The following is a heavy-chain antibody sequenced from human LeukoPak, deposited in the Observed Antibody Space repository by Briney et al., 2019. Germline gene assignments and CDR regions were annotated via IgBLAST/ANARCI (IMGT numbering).Heavy chain of an antibody. J-gene: IGHJ5*02. CDR1: GGSISSGSYY. CDR2: IYTSGIT. CDR3: ARVALDCSSTSCMLGWFDP. Sequence: PSETLSLXCTVSGGSISSGSYYWSWIRQPAGKGLEWIGRIYTSGITNYNPSLKSRVTISVDTSKNQFSLKLSSVTAADTAVYYCARVALDCSSTSCMLGWFDPWGQGTLVTVSS. D-gene: IGHD2-2*01. V-gene: IGHV4-61*02.